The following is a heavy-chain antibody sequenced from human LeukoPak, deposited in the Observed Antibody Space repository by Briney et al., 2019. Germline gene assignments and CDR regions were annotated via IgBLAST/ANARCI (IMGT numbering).Heavy chain of an antibody. D-gene: IGHD3-22*01. Sequence: SETLSLTCTVSGGSISSDGYYWSWVRQPPGKGLEWLGHMFYSGSTYYSPSLMSRITISVDTSKNQFSLKLSSVTAADTAVYYCARFYFSDSSGYYYFDYWGQGILVTVSS. V-gene: IGHV4-31*03. J-gene: IGHJ4*02. CDR2: MFYSGST. CDR1: GGSISSDGYY. CDR3: ARFYFSDSSGYYYFDY.